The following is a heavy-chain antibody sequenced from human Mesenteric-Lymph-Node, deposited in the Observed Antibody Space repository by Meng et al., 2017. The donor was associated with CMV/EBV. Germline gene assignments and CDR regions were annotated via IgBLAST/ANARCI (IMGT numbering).Heavy chain of an antibody. D-gene: IGHD6-13*01. CDR3: ARVYSSSWPRFDP. V-gene: IGHV7-4-1*02. J-gene: IGHJ5*02. CDR2: INTNTGNP. CDR1: GYTFTSDA. Sequence: KASGYTFTSDAMNWVRQAPGQGLEWMGWINTNTGNPTYAQGFTGRFVFSLDTSVSTAYLQISSLKAEDTAVYYCARVYSSSWPRFDPWGQGTLVTVSS.